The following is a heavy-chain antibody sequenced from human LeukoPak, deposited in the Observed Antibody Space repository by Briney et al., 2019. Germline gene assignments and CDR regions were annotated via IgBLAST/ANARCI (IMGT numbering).Heavy chain of an antibody. J-gene: IGHJ4*02. V-gene: IGHV1-69*13. CDR1: GGTFSSYA. D-gene: IGHD2-21*01. CDR3: ARDWVVIAMGGYYFDY. CDR2: IIPIFGTA. Sequence: SVKVPCKASGGTFSSYAISWVRQAPGQGLEWMGGIIPIFGTANYAQKFQGRVTITADESTSTAYMELSSLRSEDTAVYYCARDWVVIAMGGYYFDYWGQGTLVTVSS.